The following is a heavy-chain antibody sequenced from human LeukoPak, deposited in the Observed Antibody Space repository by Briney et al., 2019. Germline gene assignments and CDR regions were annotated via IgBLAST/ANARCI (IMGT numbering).Heavy chain of an antibody. J-gene: IGHJ5*02. CDR1: GFTFSSYG. Sequence: PGGSLRLSCAASGFTFSSYGMHWVRQAPGKGLEWVAFIRYDGSNKYYADSVKGRFTISRDNSKNTLYLQMNSLRAQDTAVYYCASAQGVYCSSTSWYTKFSRWFDPWGQGTLVTVSS. CDR2: IRYDGSNK. V-gene: IGHV3-30*02. D-gene: IGHD2-2*02. CDR3: ASAQGVYCSSTSWYTKFSRWFDP.